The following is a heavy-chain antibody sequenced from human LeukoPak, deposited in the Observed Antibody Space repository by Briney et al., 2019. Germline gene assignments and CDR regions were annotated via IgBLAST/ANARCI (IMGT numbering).Heavy chain of an antibody. D-gene: IGHD2-15*01. CDR2: ISWNSGSI. CDR1: GFTFDDYA. CDR3: AKAGAGGSLISNWFDP. Sequence: PGRSLRLSCAASGFTFDDYAMHWVRQAPGKGLEWVSGISWNSGSIGYADSVKGRFTISRDNAKNSLYLQMNSLRAEDTALYCCAKAGAGGSLISNWFDPWGQGTLVNVSS. V-gene: IGHV3-9*01. J-gene: IGHJ5*02.